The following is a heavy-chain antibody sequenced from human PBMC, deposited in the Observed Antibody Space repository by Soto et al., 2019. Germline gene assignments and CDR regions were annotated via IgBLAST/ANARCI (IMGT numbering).Heavy chain of an antibody. Sequence: SETLSLTCTVSGGSISSSSYYWGWIRQPPGKGLEWIGSIYYSGSTYYNPSLKSRVTISVDTSKNQFSLKLSSVTAADTAVYYCARHVRRGITIFGVVKYPLGDYYYYYMDVWGKGTTVTVSS. J-gene: IGHJ6*03. CDR2: IYYSGST. CDR1: GGSISSSSYY. V-gene: IGHV4-39*01. D-gene: IGHD3-3*01. CDR3: ARHVRRGITIFGVVKYPLGDYYYYYMDV.